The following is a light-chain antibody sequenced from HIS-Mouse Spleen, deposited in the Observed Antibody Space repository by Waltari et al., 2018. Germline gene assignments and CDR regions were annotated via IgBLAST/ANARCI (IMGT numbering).Light chain of an antibody. J-gene: IGLJ3*02. CDR2: SNN. Sequence: QSVLTQPPSASGTPGQRVTISCSGSSSNIGSNTVNWYQQLPGTAPKLLSYSNNQRPSGVPERFSGSKSGTSASLGISGLQSEDEAEYYCAAWDDSLNGWVFGGGTKLTVL. CDR1: SSNIGSNT. CDR3: AAWDDSLNGWV. V-gene: IGLV1-44*01.